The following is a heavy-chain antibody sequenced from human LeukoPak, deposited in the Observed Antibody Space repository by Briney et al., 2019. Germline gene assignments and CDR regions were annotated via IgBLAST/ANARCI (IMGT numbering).Heavy chain of an antibody. D-gene: IGHD5-18*01. CDR3: ATGYSYGYLLND. CDR1: GGTFSSYA. CDR2: IIPIFGIA. J-gene: IGHJ4*02. Sequence: ASVKVSCKASGGTFSSYAISWMRQAPGQGLEWMGRIIPIFGIANYAQKFQGRVTITADKSTSTAYMELSSLRSEDTAVYYCATGYSYGYLLNDWGQGTLVTASS. V-gene: IGHV1-69*04.